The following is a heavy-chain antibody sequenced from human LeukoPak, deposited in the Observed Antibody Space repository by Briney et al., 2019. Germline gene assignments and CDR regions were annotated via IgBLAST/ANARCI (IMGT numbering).Heavy chain of an antibody. D-gene: IGHD6-25*01. J-gene: IGHJ4*02. CDR3: ARFPPGAAGNY. V-gene: IGHV4-34*01. CDR2: INHSGST. CDR1: GGSFSGYY. Sequence: SETLSLTCAVYGGSFSGYYWSWIRQPPGKGLEWIGEINHSGSTNYNPSPKSRVTISVDTSKNQFSLKLSSVTAADTAVYYCARFPPGAAGNYWGQGTLVTVSS.